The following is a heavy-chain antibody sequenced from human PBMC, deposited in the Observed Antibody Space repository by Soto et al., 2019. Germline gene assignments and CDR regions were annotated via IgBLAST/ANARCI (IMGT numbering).Heavy chain of an antibody. CDR3: AKDKGIAAHRKYYGMDV. V-gene: IGHV3-30*18. D-gene: IGHD6-25*01. J-gene: IGHJ6*02. Sequence: GGSLRLSCAASGFTFSSYGMHWVRQAPGKGLEWVAVISYDGSNKYYADSVKGRFTISRDNSKNTLYLQMNSLRAEDTAVYYCAKDKGIAAHRKYYGMDVWGQGTTVTVSS. CDR2: ISYDGSNK. CDR1: GFTFSSYG.